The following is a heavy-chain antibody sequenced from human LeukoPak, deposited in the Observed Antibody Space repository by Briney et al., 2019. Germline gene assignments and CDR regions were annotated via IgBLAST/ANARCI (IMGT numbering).Heavy chain of an antibody. CDR1: GFTFSSYG. D-gene: IGHD3-3*01. CDR3: ARDWHYDFWSGYYGGDIV. V-gene: IGHV3-30*02. Sequence: PGGSLRLSCAASGFTFSSYGMNWVRQAPGKGLEWVAFLRYDGSNKYYADSVKGRFTISRDNSKNTLYLQMNSLRAEDTAVYYCARDWHYDFWSGYYGGDIVWGQGTLVTVSS. J-gene: IGHJ4*02. CDR2: LRYDGSNK.